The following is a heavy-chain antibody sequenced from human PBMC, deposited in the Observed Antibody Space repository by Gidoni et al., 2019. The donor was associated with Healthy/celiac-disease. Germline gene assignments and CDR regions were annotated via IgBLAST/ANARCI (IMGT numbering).Heavy chain of an antibody. D-gene: IGHD3-3*01. V-gene: IGHV3-23*01. CDR3: AKDTPTTIFGVATNGADAFDI. Sequence: EVQLLESGGGLVQPGGSLRLSCAASGFTFSSYAMRWVRQAPGKGLEWVSAISGSGGRTYYADSVKGRFTISRDNSKNTLYLQMNSLRAEDTAVYYCAKDTPTTIFGVATNGADAFDIWGQGTMVTVSS. CDR1: GFTFSSYA. J-gene: IGHJ3*02. CDR2: ISGSGGRT.